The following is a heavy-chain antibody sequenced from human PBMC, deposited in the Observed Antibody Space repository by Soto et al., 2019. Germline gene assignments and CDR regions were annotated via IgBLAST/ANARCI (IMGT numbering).Heavy chain of an antibody. V-gene: IGHV1-69*13. CDR1: GGTFSSYA. CDR2: ITPIFGTA. CDR3: ARAIRGYCSGGSCWGYYYYYGMDV. Sequence: GASVKVSCKASGGTFSSYAISWVRQAPGQGLEWMGGITPIFGTANYAQKFQGRVTITADESTSTAYMELSSLRSEDTAVYYCARAIRGYCSGGSCWGYYYYYGMDVWGQGTTVTVSS. J-gene: IGHJ6*02. D-gene: IGHD2-15*01.